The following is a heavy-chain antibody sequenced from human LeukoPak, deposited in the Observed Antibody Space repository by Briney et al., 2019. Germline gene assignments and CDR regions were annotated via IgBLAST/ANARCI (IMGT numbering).Heavy chain of an antibody. Sequence: GASVKVSCKASGGTFSSYAISWVRQAPGQGLEWMGGIIPIFGTANYAQKFQGRVTITTDEPTSTAYMELSSLRSEDTAVYYCARDGGYSGYDYWFDPWGQGTLVTVSS. CDR3: ARDGGYSGYDYWFDP. CDR2: IIPIFGTA. D-gene: IGHD5-12*01. J-gene: IGHJ5*02. V-gene: IGHV1-69*05. CDR1: GGTFSSYA.